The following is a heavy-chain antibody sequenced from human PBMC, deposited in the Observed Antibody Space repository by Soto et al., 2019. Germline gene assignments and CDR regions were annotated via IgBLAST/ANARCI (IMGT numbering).Heavy chain of an antibody. CDR3: ARGPRRRGYSYGYAYYYYYMDV. V-gene: IGHV4-34*01. Sequence: SETLSLTCAVYGGSFSGYYWSWIRQPPGKGLEWIGEINHSGSTNYNPSLKSRVTISVDTSKNQFSLKLSSVTAADTAVYYCARGPRRRGYSYGYAYYYYYMDVWGKGTTVTVSS. CDR2: INHSGST. J-gene: IGHJ6*03. CDR1: GGSFSGYY. D-gene: IGHD5-18*01.